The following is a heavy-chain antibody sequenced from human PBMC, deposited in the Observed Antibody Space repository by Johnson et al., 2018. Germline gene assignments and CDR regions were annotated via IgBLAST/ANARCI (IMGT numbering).Heavy chain of an antibody. J-gene: IGHJ6*03. CDR3: AKARALYYYMDV. CDR2: ISWNSGSI. V-gene: IGHV3-9*01. CDR1: GFTFDDYA. Sequence: EVQLVESGGGLVQPGRSLRLSCAASGFTFDDYAMHWVRQAPGKGLEWVSGISWNSGSIGYADSVKGRLTISSDNAKNSLYLQMNSLRAEDTALYSCAKARALYYYMDVWGKGTTVTVSS.